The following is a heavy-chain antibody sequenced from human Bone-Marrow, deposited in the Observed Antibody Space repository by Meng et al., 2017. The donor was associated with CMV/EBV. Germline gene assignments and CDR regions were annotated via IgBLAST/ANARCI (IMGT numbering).Heavy chain of an antibody. Sequence: SLKISCAASGFTFDDYAMHWVRQAPGKGLEWVSGISWNSGSIGYADSVKGRFTISRDNAKNSLYLQMNRLRAEDTALYYCAKGGQLASYYYYGMDVWGQGTTVTVSS. CDR2: ISWNSGSI. CDR3: AKGGQLASYYYYGMDV. D-gene: IGHD6-6*01. CDR1: GFTFDDYA. V-gene: IGHV3-9*01. J-gene: IGHJ6*02.